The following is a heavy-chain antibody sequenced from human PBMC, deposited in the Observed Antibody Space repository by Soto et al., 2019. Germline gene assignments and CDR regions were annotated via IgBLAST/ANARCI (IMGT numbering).Heavy chain of an antibody. CDR2: IWGDGSNK. Sequence: VPLVESGGGVVQPGRSLRLSCAASGFTFRSYGMHWVRQAPGKGLEWVAVIWGDGSNKYYVDSVKGRFTISRDNSKNTLYLQMNSLRAEDTAVYYCATDRGGAPFDYWGQGTLVTVSS. D-gene: IGHD3-16*01. CDR1: GFTFRSYG. V-gene: IGHV3-33*01. CDR3: ATDRGGAPFDY. J-gene: IGHJ4*02.